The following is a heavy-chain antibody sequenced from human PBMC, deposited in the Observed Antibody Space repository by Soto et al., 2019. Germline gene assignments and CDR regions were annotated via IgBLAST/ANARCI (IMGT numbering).Heavy chain of an antibody. Sequence: QVQLVQSGAEVKKPGSSVKVSCKASGGTFSSYTISWVRQAPGQGLEWMGRIIPIVGIANYAQKFQGSVTITSDKSTSTAYMELSSLRSEDTAVYYCAHGRWEESRDGYSGWFDPWGQGTLVTVSS. V-gene: IGHV1-69*02. CDR2: IIPIVGIA. CDR1: GGTFSSYT. CDR3: AHGRWEESRDGYSGWFDP. J-gene: IGHJ5*02. D-gene: IGHD4-4*01.